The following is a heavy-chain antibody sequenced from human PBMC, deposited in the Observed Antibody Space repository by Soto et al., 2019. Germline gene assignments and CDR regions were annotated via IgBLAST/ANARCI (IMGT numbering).Heavy chain of an antibody. Sequence: GESLKMSCDGSGYSFTIYWIGWVRRMPGKGLEWMGIIYPGDSDTRYSPSFQGQVTISADKSISTAYLQWSSLKASDTAMYYCATRFGRKDAFDIWGQGTMVTVSS. CDR2: IYPGDSDT. CDR3: ATRFGRKDAFDI. D-gene: IGHD3-16*01. CDR1: GYSFTIYW. V-gene: IGHV5-51*01. J-gene: IGHJ3*02.